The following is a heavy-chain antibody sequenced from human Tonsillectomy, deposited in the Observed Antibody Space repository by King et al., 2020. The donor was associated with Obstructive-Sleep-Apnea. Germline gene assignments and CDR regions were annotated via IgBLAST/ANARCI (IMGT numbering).Heavy chain of an antibody. CDR1: GASIDNRNYY. CDR3: ARAWGLRQLDH. Sequence: QLQESGPGLVKPSETLSLTCNVSGASIDNRNYYWGWIRQPPGKGLEWIGLIYYSGVTYYNTSLKSRVTISIDTSKNHFSLKVTSVTATDTAIYFCARAWGLRQLDHWGQGALVTVSS. D-gene: IGHD5-12*01. J-gene: IGHJ4*02. V-gene: IGHV4-39*07. CDR2: IYYSGVT.